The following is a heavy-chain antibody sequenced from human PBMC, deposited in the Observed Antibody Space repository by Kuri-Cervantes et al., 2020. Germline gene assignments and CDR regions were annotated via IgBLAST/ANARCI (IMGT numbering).Heavy chain of an antibody. CDR2: ISSSSSTI. J-gene: IGHJ6*02. Sequence: GGSLRLSCAASGFTFSSYEMNWVRQAPGKELEWVSYISSSSSTIYYADSVKGRFTISRDNAKNSLYLQVNSLRDEDTAVYYCANIPVAMESYYYGMDVWGQGTTVTVSS. D-gene: IGHD2-2*01. CDR1: GFTFSSYE. V-gene: IGHV3-48*02. CDR3: ANIPVAMESYYYGMDV.